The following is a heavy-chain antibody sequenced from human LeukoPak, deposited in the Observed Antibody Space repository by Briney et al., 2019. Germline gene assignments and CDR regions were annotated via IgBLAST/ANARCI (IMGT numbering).Heavy chain of an antibody. Sequence: PGGSLRLSCAASGFTFSAYGMHWVRQAPGKGLEWVAVISYDGSNKYYADSMKGRFTISRDNAKNSLYLQMNSLRAEDTAVYYCARVHTSTSYLPWGWGQGTLVTVSS. CDR3: ARVHTSTSYLPWG. V-gene: IGHV3-30*03. CDR1: GFTFSAYG. D-gene: IGHD2-2*01. J-gene: IGHJ4*02. CDR2: ISYDGSNK.